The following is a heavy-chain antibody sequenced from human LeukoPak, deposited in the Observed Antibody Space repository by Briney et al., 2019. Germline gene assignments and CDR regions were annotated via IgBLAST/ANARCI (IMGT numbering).Heavy chain of an antibody. CDR2: INPDNGGT. CDR1: GYIFKNKA. J-gene: IGHJ5*02. D-gene: IGHD3-10*01. CDR3: ARGDYYGSPKTVAA. V-gene: IGHV1-2*02. Sequence: ASVKVSCKASGYIFKNKAINWVRQAPGHGLEWMGWINPDNGGTNYAQKFQGRVIMTREQSITTVYMELSGLRSDDTAIYYCARGDYYGSPKTVAAWGQGTLVTVSS.